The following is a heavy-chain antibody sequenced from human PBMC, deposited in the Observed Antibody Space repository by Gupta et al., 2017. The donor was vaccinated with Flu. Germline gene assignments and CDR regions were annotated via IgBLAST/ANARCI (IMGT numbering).Heavy chain of an antibody. D-gene: IGHD2-2*01. V-gene: IGHV4-39*01. CDR2: IYYSGST. Sequence: GSIYYSGSTYYNPSLKSRVTISVDTSKNQFSLKLSSVTAADTAVYYCARHGPNARVFIVVVPAAMTQPFDYWGQGTLVTVSS. J-gene: IGHJ4*02. CDR3: ARHGPNARVFIVVVPAAMTQPFDY.